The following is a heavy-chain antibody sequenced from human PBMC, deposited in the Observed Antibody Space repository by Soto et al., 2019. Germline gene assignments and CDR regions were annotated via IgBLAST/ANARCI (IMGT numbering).Heavy chain of an antibody. J-gene: IGHJ4*02. CDR1: GFTFSIYA. D-gene: IGHD6-19*01. Sequence: PGGSLRLSCEASGFTFSIYAMTWARQAPGKGLEWVSYITGSGGGTYYADSVKGRFTSSRDNSKNTLFLQMNSLRAEDTAVYYCAREIRVAGRRNYFDYWGQGALVTVSS. V-gene: IGHV3-23*01. CDR2: ITGSGGGT. CDR3: AREIRVAGRRNYFDY.